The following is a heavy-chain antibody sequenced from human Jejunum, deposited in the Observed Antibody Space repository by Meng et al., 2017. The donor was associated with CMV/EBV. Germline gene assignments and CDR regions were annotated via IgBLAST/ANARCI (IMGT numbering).Heavy chain of an antibody. J-gene: IGHJ5*01. CDR3: VNRGWLES. CDR2: INGDGSST. Sequence: EVQLVESXXGLVQPGGSLGLSCEASGFTLSDHWMHWVRQVPGKGVVWVSRINGDGSSTNYADSVKGRFTISRDNAKNTLYLQMNSLRAEDTAVYYCVNRGWLESWGQGTLVDVSS. V-gene: IGHV3-74*01. CDR1: GFTLSDHW. D-gene: IGHD1/OR15-1a*01.